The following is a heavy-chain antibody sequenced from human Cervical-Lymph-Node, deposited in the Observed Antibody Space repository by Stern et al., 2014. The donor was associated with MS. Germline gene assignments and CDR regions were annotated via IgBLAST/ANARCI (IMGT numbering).Heavy chain of an antibody. D-gene: IGHD5-24*01. CDR3: ARVNRDGYSLSGY. Sequence: QVQLVESGSELKKPGASVKVSCKASGYTFTNYAVSWVRQATGQGLHWMGWITTNTGSPTYAQDFTGRFVFSLDTSVSTAYLQISSLQPEDTAVYYCARVNRDGYSLSGYWGQGTLVTVSS. V-gene: IGHV7-4-1*02. J-gene: IGHJ4*02. CDR2: ITTNTGSP. CDR1: GYTFTNYA.